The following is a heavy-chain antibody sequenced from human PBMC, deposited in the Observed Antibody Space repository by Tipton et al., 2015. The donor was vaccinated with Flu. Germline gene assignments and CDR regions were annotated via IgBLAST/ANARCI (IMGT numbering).Heavy chain of an antibody. D-gene: IGHD4-11*01. J-gene: IGHJ4*02. Sequence: TLSLTCAVYGGSFSGYYWSWICQPPGKGLEWIGEINHSGSTNYNPSLKSRVTISVDTSKNQFSLKLSSVTAADTAVYYCARGRGLTTPFFDYWGQGTLVTVSS. CDR1: GGSFSGYY. CDR3: ARGRGLTTPFFDY. CDR2: INHSGST. V-gene: IGHV4-34*01.